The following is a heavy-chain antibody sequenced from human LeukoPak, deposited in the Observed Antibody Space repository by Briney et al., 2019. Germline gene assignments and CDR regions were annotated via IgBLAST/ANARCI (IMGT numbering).Heavy chain of an antibody. CDR3: ARNNGGYPLPFDY. V-gene: IGHV4-59*12. D-gene: IGHD5-12*01. J-gene: IGHJ4*02. CDR1: GGSISTYY. CDR2: IYYSGST. Sequence: SETLSLTCTVSGGSISTYYWSWLRQPPGKGLEWIGYIYYSGSTYYNPSLKSRVTISVDRSKNQFSLKLSSVTAADTAVYYCARNNGGYPLPFDYWGQGTLVTVSS.